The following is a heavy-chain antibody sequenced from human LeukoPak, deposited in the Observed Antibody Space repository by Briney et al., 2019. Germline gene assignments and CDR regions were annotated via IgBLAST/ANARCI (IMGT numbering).Heavy chain of an antibody. D-gene: IGHD3-22*01. V-gene: IGHV3-53*01. J-gene: IGHJ3*02. CDR1: GFTVSNKY. CDR2: IYSDGRT. Sequence: GGSLRLSCAASGFTVSNKYMTWVRQAPGKGLEWVSLIYSDGRTYCADSVKGRCTISRDNSKNTLYLRMNSLRVEDTAIYYCARGLFLSGYLDAFDIWGQGTVVTVSS. CDR3: ARGLFLSGYLDAFDI.